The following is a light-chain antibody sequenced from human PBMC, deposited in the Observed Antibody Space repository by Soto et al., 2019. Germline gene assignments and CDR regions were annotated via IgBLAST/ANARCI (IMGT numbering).Light chain of an antibody. CDR1: QSVTSSY. CDR2: VAS. V-gene: IGKV3-20*01. J-gene: IGKJ2*01. CDR3: QQYGSSPYT. Sequence: EIVLTQSPGTLSLSPGERATLSCRASQSVTSSYLAWYQHKRRQAPRLLIYVASSRATGIPDMFSGSGSGPDFTLTISRLEPEDFAVYYCQQYGSSPYTFGQGTKLEIK.